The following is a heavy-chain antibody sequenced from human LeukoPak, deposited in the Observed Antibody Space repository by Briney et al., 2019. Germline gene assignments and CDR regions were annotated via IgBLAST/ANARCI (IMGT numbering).Heavy chain of an antibody. D-gene: IGHD6-6*01. CDR1: GFTFSSYA. V-gene: IGHV3-23*01. Sequence: PGGSLRLSCAASGFTFSSYAMSWVRQAPGKGLEWVSAISGSGGSTYYADSVKGRFTISRDNSKNTLYLQMNSLRAEDTAVYYCAKDLSIAARHRPVEYFQHWGQGTLVTVSS. J-gene: IGHJ1*01. CDR2: ISGSGGST. CDR3: AKDLSIAARHRPVEYFQH.